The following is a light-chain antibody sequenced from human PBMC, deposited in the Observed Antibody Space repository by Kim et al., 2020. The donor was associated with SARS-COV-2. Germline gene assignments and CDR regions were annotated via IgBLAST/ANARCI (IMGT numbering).Light chain of an antibody. CDR3: CSYAGSYTWV. J-gene: IGLJ3*02. Sequence: GESVTIACTGTGRDGGVDTYCSWYQQHQGKAPKLMIYDGSKRPSGVPDRFSGSKSGNTASRTISGLQAEEEADYYCCSYAGSYTWVFGGGTQLTVL. V-gene: IGLV2-11*02. CDR2: DGS. CDR1: GRDGGVDTY.